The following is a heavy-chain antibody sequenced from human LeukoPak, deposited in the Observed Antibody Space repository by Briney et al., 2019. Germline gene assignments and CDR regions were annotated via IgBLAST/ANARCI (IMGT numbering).Heavy chain of an antibody. CDR3: ARHSGSYSSYFQH. J-gene: IGHJ1*01. CDR1: GFTVSSNY. V-gene: IGHV3-53*01. Sequence: GGSLRLSCAASGFTVSSNYMSWVRQAPGKGLEWVSVIYSGGSTYYADSVKGRFTISRDNSKNTLYLQMNSLRAEDTAVYYCARHSGSYSSYFQHWGQGTLVTVSS. CDR2: IYSGGST. D-gene: IGHD1-26*01.